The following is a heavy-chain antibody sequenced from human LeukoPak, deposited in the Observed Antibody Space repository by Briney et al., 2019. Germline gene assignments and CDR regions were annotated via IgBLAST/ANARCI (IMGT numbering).Heavy chain of an antibody. CDR1: GFTFSSYE. D-gene: IGHD3-10*01. J-gene: IGHJ4*02. CDR3: ARAFGSGSYSF. CDR2: ISSSGSTK. V-gene: IGHV3-48*03. Sequence: GGSLRLSCAASGFTFSSYEMNWVRQAPGKGLVWVSYISSSGSTKYYADSVKGRITISRDNAKKSMYLQMNSLRAEDTAVYYCARAFGSGSYSFWGQGTLVSVSS.